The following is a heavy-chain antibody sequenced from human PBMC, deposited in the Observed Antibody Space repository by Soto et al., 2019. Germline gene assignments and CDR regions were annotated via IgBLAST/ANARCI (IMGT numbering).Heavy chain of an antibody. Sequence: PGESLKISWKGSGYSFTSYWIGWVRQMPGKGLEWMGIIYPGDSDTRYSPSFQGQVTISADKSISTAYLQWSSLKASDTAMYYCARSCTNGVCYDAFDIWGQGTMVTVSS. D-gene: IGHD2-8*01. J-gene: IGHJ3*02. CDR2: IYPGDSDT. V-gene: IGHV5-51*01. CDR3: ARSCTNGVCYDAFDI. CDR1: GYSFTSYW.